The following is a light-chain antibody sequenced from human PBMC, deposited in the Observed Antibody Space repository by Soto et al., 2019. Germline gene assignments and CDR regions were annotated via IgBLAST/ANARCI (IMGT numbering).Light chain of an antibody. CDR2: STS. Sequence: MNISLSSLSATNEDRATITCRDSQGVSNDLDWYQWKPGRAPKRLIHSTSNLQSGVPARFSGSGSETEFTLTISSLQAEDFATYYCLQCGILPLTFGGGGMVDIK. V-gene: IGKV1-17*01. CDR3: LQCGILPLT. CDR1: QGVSND. J-gene: IGKJ4*01.